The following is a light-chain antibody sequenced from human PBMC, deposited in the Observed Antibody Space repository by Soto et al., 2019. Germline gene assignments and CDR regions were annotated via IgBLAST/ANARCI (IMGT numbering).Light chain of an antibody. CDR1: QSVSSN. CDR2: GAT. V-gene: IGKV3-15*01. Sequence: EIVLTQSPGTLSFSPGERASLSCRASQSVSSNYLAWFQQKPGQAPRLLIHGATTRATGIPARFSGSGSGTEFTLTISSLQSEDFAVYYCQQYNNWPRTFGQGTKVDI. CDR3: QQYNNWPRT. J-gene: IGKJ1*01.